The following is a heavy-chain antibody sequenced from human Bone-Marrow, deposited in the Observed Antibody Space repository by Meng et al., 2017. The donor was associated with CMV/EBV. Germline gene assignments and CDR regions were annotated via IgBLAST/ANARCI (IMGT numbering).Heavy chain of an antibody. V-gene: IGHV3-23*01. D-gene: IGHD3-10*01. J-gene: IGHJ4*02. CDR1: GFTFSSFA. Sequence: SCAASGFTFSSFAVSWVRQAPGKGLEWVSSVSGSGGSTYYADSVKGRFTISRDNSQNTLYLQMHSLRAEDTAVYYCAKFYGSGGYFDYWGQGTLVTVSS. CDR2: VSGSGGST. CDR3: AKFYGSGGYFDY.